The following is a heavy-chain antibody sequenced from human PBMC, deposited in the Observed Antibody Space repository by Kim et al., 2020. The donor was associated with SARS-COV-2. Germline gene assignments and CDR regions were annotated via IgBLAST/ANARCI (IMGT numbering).Heavy chain of an antibody. Sequence: YYNPSLKSRVTISVDTSKNQFSLKLSSVTAADTAVYYCASSYSTVADFDYWGQGTLVTVSS. J-gene: IGHJ4*02. CDR3: ASSYSTVADFDY. V-gene: IGHV4-30-2*04. D-gene: IGHD4-4*01.